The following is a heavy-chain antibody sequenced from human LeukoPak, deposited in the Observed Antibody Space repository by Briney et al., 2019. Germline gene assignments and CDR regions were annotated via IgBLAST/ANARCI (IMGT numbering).Heavy chain of an antibody. J-gene: IGHJ5*02. CDR2: IHTSGST. CDR1: GGPISSYY. Sequence: SETLSLTCTVSGGPISSYYWSWIRQPAGKGLEWIGRIHTSGSTNYNPSLKSRVTMSVDTSKNQFSLKLSSVAAADTAVYYCARAVSSGWYGNWFDPWGQGTLVTVSS. V-gene: IGHV4-4*07. D-gene: IGHD6-19*01. CDR3: ARAVSSGWYGNWFDP.